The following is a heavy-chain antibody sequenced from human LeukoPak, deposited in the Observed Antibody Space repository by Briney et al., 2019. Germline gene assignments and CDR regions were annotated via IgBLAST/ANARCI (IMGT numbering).Heavy chain of an antibody. J-gene: IGHJ4*02. Sequence: GASVKVTCKAYGYTFTSYGISWVRQPPGQGLEWMGRINPRDGATSFAQKFQGRASMTRDTSVSSASMELSGLRSDDTAVYYCARDWELRFHQGGLDYWGQGTLVTVSS. CDR1: GYTFTSYG. V-gene: IGHV1-18*04. CDR3: ARDWELRFHQGGLDY. D-gene: IGHD3-3*01. CDR2: INPRDGAT.